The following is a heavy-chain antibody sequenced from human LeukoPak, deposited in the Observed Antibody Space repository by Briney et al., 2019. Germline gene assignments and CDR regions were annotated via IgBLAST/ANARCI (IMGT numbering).Heavy chain of an antibody. D-gene: IGHD3-22*01. J-gene: IGHJ4*02. CDR3: ARDYYDSSEDLAFFDY. Sequence: VKVSCKASGYTFTSYAMHWVRQAPGQRLEWMGWINAGNSNTKYSQKFQGRVTITRDTSASTAYMELSSLRSEDTAVYYCARDYYDSSEDLAFFDYWGQGTLVTVSS. V-gene: IGHV1-3*01. CDR2: INAGNSNT. CDR1: GYTFTSYA.